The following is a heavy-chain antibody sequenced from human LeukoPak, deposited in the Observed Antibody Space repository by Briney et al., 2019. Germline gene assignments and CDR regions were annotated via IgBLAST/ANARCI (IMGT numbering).Heavy chain of an antibody. CDR3: ARDRSSGSLNYYYYGMDV. V-gene: IGHV3-23*01. CDR2: ISGSGGST. CDR1: GFTFSSYA. Sequence: GGSLKLSCAASGFTFSSYAMSWVRQAPGKGLEWVSAISGSGGSTYYADSVKGRFTISRDNAKNSLYLQMNSLRAEDTAVYYCARDRSSGSLNYYYYGMDVWGQGTTVTVSS. D-gene: IGHD1-26*01. J-gene: IGHJ6*02.